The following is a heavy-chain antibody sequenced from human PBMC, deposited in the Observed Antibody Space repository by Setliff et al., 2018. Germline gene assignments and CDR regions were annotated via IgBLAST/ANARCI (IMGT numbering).Heavy chain of an antibody. Sequence: ASVKVSCNASGYTFRNYAFAWVRQAPGQGLEWVGWISVYNGDTNYAQKFQGRVTLTTDTSTSTAYMELRSLTSDDSAFYYCARAPSVELVTIRTNSWFTYWGQGTLVTVSS. V-gene: IGHV1-18*01. CDR3: ARAPSVELVTIRTNSWFTY. CDR1: GYTFRNYA. CDR2: ISVYNGDT. D-gene: IGHD5-18*01. J-gene: IGHJ4*02.